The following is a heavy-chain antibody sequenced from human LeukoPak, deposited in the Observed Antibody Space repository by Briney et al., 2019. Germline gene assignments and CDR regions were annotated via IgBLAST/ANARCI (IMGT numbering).Heavy chain of an antibody. Sequence: PGGSLRLSCAASGFTFSSYGMHWVRQAPGKGLEYVSGISSNGGSTYYANSVKDRFNISRDNSKNTLYLQMGSLRAEDTAVYHCARAGRNDASLGMDVWGQGTTVTVSS. J-gene: IGHJ6*02. CDR1: GFTFSSYG. CDR3: ARAGRNDASLGMDV. CDR2: ISSNGGST. V-gene: IGHV3-64*01. D-gene: IGHD1-1*01.